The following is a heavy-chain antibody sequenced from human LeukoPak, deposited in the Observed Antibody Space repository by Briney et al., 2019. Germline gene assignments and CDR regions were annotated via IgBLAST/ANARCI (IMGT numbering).Heavy chain of an antibody. CDR1: GGSFSGYY. V-gene: IGHV4-34*01. D-gene: IGHD2-15*01. Sequence: SETLSLTCAVYGGSFSGYYWSWIRQPPGKGLEWIGEINHSGSTNYNPSLKSRVTISVDTSKNQFSLKLSSVTAADTAVYYCGGYCSGASCYSFALFDYWGLGTLVTVSS. CDR2: INHSGST. CDR3: GGYCSGASCYSFALFDY. J-gene: IGHJ4*02.